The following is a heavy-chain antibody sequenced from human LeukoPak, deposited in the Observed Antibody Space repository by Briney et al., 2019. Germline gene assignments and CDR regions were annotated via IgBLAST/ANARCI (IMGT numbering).Heavy chain of an antibody. Sequence: GGSLRLSCAASGFTFSSFAMSWVRHAPGKGLEWVSAISGSGGRTYYADSVKGRFTISRDNSKNTLYLQMNSRRAEDTAVYYCAKDHVARGIYSGSPDAFDIWGQGTMVTVSS. V-gene: IGHV3-23*01. CDR2: ISGSGGRT. CDR1: GFTFSSFA. D-gene: IGHD1-26*01. J-gene: IGHJ3*02. CDR3: AKDHVARGIYSGSPDAFDI.